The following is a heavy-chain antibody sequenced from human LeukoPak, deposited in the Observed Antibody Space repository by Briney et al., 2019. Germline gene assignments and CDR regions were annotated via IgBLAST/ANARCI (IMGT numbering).Heavy chain of an antibody. Sequence: GGSLRLSCAASGFTFSSYAMRWVRQAPGKGLEWVAVISYDGSNKYYADSVKGRFTISRDNSKNTLYLQMNSLRAEDTAVYYCARDGFLGGGAYYYYGMDVWGQGTTVTVSS. CDR1: GFTFSSYA. J-gene: IGHJ6*02. V-gene: IGHV3-30-3*01. CDR2: ISYDGSNK. CDR3: ARDGFLGGGAYYYYGMDV. D-gene: IGHD3-16*01.